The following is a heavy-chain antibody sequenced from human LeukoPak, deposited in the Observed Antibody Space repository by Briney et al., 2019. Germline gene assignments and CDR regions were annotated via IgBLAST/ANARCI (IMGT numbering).Heavy chain of an antibody. CDR2: LYSGGGA. CDR1: GFSVNTNY. CDR3: ARGRTSDDIIEDAFDI. J-gene: IGHJ3*02. V-gene: IGHV3-66*01. Sequence: PGGSLRLSCAASGFSVNTNYVTWVRQAPGKGLEWVSVLYSGGGAYYADSVKDRFTISRDYSQNTLLLQMNSLRAEDTALYYCARGRTSDDIIEDAFDIWGQGTMVAVS. D-gene: IGHD3-10*01.